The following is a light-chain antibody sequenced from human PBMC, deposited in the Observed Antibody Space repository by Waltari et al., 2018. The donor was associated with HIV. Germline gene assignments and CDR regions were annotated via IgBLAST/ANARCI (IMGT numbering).Light chain of an antibody. V-gene: IGKV3-15*01. CDR3: HQHNYSPRS. CDR2: GAS. J-gene: IGKJ1*01. CDR1: DSICTN. Sequence: VMTQSPATLSVSPGGSATISCRTSDSICTNLIWYQQRPGQAPRVLIYGASTRAPGIPGRITGSGSGTEFTLTINNLQPEDTAVYYCHQHNYSPRSFGQGTRVDLK.